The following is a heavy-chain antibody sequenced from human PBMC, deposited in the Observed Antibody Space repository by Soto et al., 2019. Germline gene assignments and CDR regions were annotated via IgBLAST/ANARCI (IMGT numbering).Heavy chain of an antibody. Sequence: QVQMVQSGPEVKKPGASVKVSCKTSGYTFTSYGVAWVRQAPGQGLEWMGWISTSKGDTTYAQKFQGRVTMTTDTSPSTAYMELRSLRSDDTAVYYCATRSPAFDFWGQGTLVTVSS. CDR2: ISTSKGDT. J-gene: IGHJ4*02. CDR1: GYTFTSYG. V-gene: IGHV1-18*01. CDR3: ATRSPAFDF. D-gene: IGHD3-16*01.